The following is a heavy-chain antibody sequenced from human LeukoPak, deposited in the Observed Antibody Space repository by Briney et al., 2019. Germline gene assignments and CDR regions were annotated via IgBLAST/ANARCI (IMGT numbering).Heavy chain of an antibody. Sequence: GGSLRLSCAASGFTFSSYAMSWVRQAPGKGLEWGSAISGSGGSTYYADSVKGRFTISRDNSKNTLYLQMNSLRAEDTAVYYCAKDADYGDSYMGYFDYWGQGPLVTVSS. V-gene: IGHV3-23*01. J-gene: IGHJ4*02. D-gene: IGHD4-17*01. CDR3: AKDADYGDSYMGYFDY. CDR2: ISGSGGST. CDR1: GFTFSSYA.